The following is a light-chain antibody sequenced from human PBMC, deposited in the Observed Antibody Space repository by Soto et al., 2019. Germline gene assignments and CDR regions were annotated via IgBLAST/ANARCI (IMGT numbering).Light chain of an antibody. CDR1: QSISSY. J-gene: IGKJ2*01. CDR2: AAC. V-gene: IGKV1-39*01. CDR3: PQSYSTPT. Sequence: DIQMTQSPSSLSASVGDRVTITCRASQSISSYLNWYQQKPGKAPKLLIYAACSLQSGVPSRFSRSPSGTDFPLTIIRLQLEDLATSYWPQSYSTPTFGPGTKLEIK.